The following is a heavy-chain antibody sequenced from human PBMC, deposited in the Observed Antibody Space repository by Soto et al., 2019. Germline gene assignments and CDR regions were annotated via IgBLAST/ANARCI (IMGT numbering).Heavy chain of an antibody. CDR1: GFSLSNARMG. CDR3: ARMVGYCSGGSCRLFDY. D-gene: IGHD2-15*01. V-gene: IGHV2-26*01. Sequence: PDPTLVNPTETLTLTCTVSGFSLSNARMGVSWIRQPPGKALEWLAHIFSNDEKSYSTSLKSRLTISKDTSKSQVVLTMTNMDPVDTATYYCARMVGYCSGGSCRLFDYWGQGTLVTVSS. J-gene: IGHJ4*02. CDR2: IFSNDEK.